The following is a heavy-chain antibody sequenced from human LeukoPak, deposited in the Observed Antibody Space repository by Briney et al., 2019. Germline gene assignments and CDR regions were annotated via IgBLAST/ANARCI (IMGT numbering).Heavy chain of an antibody. CDR3: ARDGSSSSYPYYYYGMDV. V-gene: IGHV4-59*01. J-gene: IGHJ6*02. Sequence: PSETLSLTCTVSGGSINSYYWSWIRQPPGKGLEWIGYIYYSGSTNYNPSLKSRVTISVDTSKNQFSLKLSSVTAADTAVYYCARDGSSSSYPYYYYGMDVWGQGTTVTVSS. D-gene: IGHD6-6*01. CDR1: GGSINSYY. CDR2: IYYSGST.